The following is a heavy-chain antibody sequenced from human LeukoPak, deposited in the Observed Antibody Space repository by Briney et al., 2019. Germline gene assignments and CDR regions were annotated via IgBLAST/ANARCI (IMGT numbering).Heavy chain of an antibody. J-gene: IGHJ4*02. D-gene: IGHD4-17*01. CDR2: IYTSGSI. CDR3: ARGVDTVTKGGFDY. Sequence: SETLSLTCTVSGGSISSGSYYWSWIRQPAGKGLEWIGRIYTSGSINYNPSLKSRVTISVVTSKNEFSLKLRSVTAADTAVYYCARGVDTVTKGGFDYWGQGTLVTVSS. V-gene: IGHV4-61*02. CDR1: GGSISSGSYY.